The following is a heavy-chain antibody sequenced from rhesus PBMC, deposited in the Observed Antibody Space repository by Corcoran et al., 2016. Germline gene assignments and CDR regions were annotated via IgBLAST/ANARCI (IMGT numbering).Heavy chain of an antibody. CDR2: VHGGTGNT. V-gene: IGHV4S7*01. CDR3: ARHRGVVDD. Sequence: QLQLQESGPGLVKPSETLSVTCAVSGGSISSSYWWSWIRQAPGKGLECIGYVHGGTGNTSYNPSLKSRVTISTDTSTHQFSLKLSAVTAADTAVYDCARHRGVVDDWGQGVLVTVSS. CDR1: GGSISSSYW. D-gene: IGHD3-40*01. J-gene: IGHJ4*01.